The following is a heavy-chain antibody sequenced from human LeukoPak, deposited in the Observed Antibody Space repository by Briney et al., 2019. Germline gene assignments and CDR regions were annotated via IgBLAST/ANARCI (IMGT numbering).Heavy chain of an antibody. Sequence: GGSLRLSCAASGFTFSSYSMNWVRQAPGKGLEWVSSISSSSSYIYYADSVRGRFTISRDNAKNSLYLQMNSLRAEDTAVYYCARDRKTSIAGMDVWGKGTTVTVSS. CDR2: ISSSSSYI. CDR3: ARDRKTSIAGMDV. V-gene: IGHV3-21*01. J-gene: IGHJ6*03. D-gene: IGHD6-6*01. CDR1: GFTFSSYS.